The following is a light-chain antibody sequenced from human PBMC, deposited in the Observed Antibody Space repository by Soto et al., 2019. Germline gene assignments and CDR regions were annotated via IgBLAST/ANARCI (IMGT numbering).Light chain of an antibody. CDR1: QSVSSTY. Sequence: EIVLTQSPRTLSLSPGDRATLSCRASQSVSSTYLIWYQQKPGQAPRLLIYGASSRATGVPDRFSGGGSGTDLTLTISRLEPEDFAVYDGQQCNNWLRTFGHGTKVEIK. CDR3: QQCNNWLRT. J-gene: IGKJ1*01. CDR2: GAS. V-gene: IGKV3D-20*02.